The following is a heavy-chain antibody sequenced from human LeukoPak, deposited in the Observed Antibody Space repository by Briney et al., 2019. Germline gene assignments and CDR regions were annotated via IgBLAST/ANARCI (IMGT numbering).Heavy chain of an antibody. Sequence: GGSLRLSCAASGFTFSSYEMNWVRQAPGKGLEWVSHIGNRGTTIFYADSVEGRFTISRDNAKNSLSLQMNSLRAEDAAIYYCARGDRLTTLDCWGQGTLVTVS. V-gene: IGHV3-48*03. CDR3: ARGDRLTTLDC. J-gene: IGHJ4*02. CDR2: IGNRGTTI. D-gene: IGHD3-16*01. CDR1: GFTFSSYE.